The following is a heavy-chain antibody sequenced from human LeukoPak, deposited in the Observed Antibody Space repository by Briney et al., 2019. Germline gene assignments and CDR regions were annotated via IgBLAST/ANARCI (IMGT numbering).Heavy chain of an antibody. CDR1: GYSLTELS. V-gene: IGHV1-24*01. Sequence: PRASVKVSCKVSGYSLTELSMHWVRQAPGKGLEGMGGFYPEEGETHYAPNSQGSITMTEDTATDTAYMERSILRSESTAVYFCASGVVMTASTDYYFDYWGQGTLVTVSS. J-gene: IGHJ4*02. D-gene: IGHD2-21*02. CDR2: FYPEEGET. CDR3: ASGVVMTASTDYYFDY.